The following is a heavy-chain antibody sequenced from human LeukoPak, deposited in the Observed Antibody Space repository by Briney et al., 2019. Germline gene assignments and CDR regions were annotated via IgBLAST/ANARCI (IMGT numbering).Heavy chain of an antibody. D-gene: IGHD2-2*01. CDR3: ARDGRQLLPASDY. CDR2: IYHSGST. J-gene: IGHJ4*02. Sequence: SETLSLTCTVSGGSISSGGYYWSWIRQPPGKGLEWIGYIYHSGSTYYNPSLKSRVTISVDRSKNQFSLKLSSVTAADTAVYYCARDGRQLLPASDYWGQGTLVAVSS. CDR1: GGSISSGGYY. V-gene: IGHV4-30-2*01.